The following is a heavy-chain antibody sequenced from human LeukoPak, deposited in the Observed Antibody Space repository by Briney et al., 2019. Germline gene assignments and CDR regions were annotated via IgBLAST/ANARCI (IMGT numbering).Heavy chain of an antibody. D-gene: IGHD6-19*01. CDR3: ARGPGLAVTGTD. CDR2: ISGSGGST. Sequence: VGSLRLSCAASGFTFSSYGMSWVRQAPGKGLEWVSAISGSGGSTYYADSVKGRFTISRDNSKNTLYLQMNSLRAEDTAVYYCARGPGLAVTGTDWGQGTLVTVSS. CDR1: GFTFSSYG. V-gene: IGHV3-23*01. J-gene: IGHJ4*02.